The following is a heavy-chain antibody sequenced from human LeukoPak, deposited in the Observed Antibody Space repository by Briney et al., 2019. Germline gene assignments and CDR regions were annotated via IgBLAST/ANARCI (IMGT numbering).Heavy chain of an antibody. V-gene: IGHV3-30*02. J-gene: IGHJ4*02. CDR3: AKDPRNDNYFDY. Sequence: GGSLRLSCAASGFTFSSYGMHWVRQAPGKGLEWVAFIRYDGSNKYYADSVKGRFTISRDNSKNTLYLQMNSLRAEDTAVYYCAKDPRNDNYFDYWGQGTLATVSS. D-gene: IGHD3-22*01. CDR2: IRYDGSNK. CDR1: GFTFSSYG.